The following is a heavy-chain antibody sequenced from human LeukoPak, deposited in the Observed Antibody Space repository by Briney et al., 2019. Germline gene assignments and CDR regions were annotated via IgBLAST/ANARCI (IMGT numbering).Heavy chain of an antibody. CDR3: ATALGGDYVGDAFDI. J-gene: IGHJ3*02. Sequence: GASVKVSCKVSGYTLTELAMHWVRQAPGKGLEWMGGFDPEDGETIYAQKFQGRVTMTEDTSTDTAYMELSSLRSEDTAVYYCATALGGDYVGDAFDIWGQGTMVTVSS. CDR2: FDPEDGET. D-gene: IGHD4-17*01. V-gene: IGHV1-24*01. CDR1: GYTLTELA.